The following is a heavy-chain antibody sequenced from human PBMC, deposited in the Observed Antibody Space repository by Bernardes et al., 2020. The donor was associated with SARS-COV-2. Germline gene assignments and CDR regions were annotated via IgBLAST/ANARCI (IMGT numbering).Heavy chain of an antibody. Sequence: SETLSLTCTVSAGSISTYTWNWVRQPPGKGLEWIGNIDYTGNTNYSPSLKSRVIISLDTSKKQFSLRLNSVTAEDTAVYYCARQMEDYRNGVWAFGPKRGSYGLDVWGQGTTVTVSS. CDR1: AGSISTYT. CDR2: IDYTGNT. J-gene: IGHJ6*02. CDR3: ARQMEDYRNGVWAFGPKRGSYGLDV. D-gene: IGHD2-8*01. V-gene: IGHV4-59*01.